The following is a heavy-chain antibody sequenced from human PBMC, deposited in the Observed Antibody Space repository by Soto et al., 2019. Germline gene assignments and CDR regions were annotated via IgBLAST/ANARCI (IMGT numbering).Heavy chain of an antibody. CDR1: GYTFTSYY. J-gene: IGHJ4*02. D-gene: IGHD3-22*01. Sequence: ASVKVSCKASGYTFTSYYMHWVRQAPGQGLEWMGIINPSGGSTSYAQKFQGRVTMTRDTSMSTVYMELSSLRSEDTAVYYCARDYDSSGYYSPFFDYWGQGTLVTVSS. CDR2: INPSGGST. CDR3: ARDYDSSGYYSPFFDY. V-gene: IGHV1-46*01.